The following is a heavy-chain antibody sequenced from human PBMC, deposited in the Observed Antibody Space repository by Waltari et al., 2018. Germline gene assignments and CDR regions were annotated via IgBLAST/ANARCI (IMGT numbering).Heavy chain of an antibody. V-gene: IGHV4-59*04. CDR3: VTGPRDKWVGRYSGEFFHH. J-gene: IGHJ1*01. CDR2: NNLGEVT. CDR1: GGSISTHF. D-gene: IGHD3-9*01. Sequence: QVQLQESGPGLVKPSETLSLICSVSGGSISTHFWGWIRQPLGKGLEWIGENNLGEVTYYNPSLEGRVTILLDKSKNQFSLHLVSVTAADTARYYCVTGPRDKWVGRYSGEFFHHWGPGTLVTVSS.